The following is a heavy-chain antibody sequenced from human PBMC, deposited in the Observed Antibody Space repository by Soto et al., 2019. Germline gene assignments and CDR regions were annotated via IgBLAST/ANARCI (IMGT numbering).Heavy chain of an antibody. CDR3: AKDDSSGSLDY. V-gene: IGHV3-43*01. D-gene: IGHD3-22*01. CDR2: ISWDGGST. Sequence: GGSLRLSCAASGFTFDDYTMHWVRQAPGKGLEWVSLISWDGGSTYYADSVKGRFTISRDSSKNSLYLQMNSLRTEDTALYYCAKDDSSGSLDYWGQGTLVTVSS. J-gene: IGHJ4*02. CDR1: GFTFDDYT.